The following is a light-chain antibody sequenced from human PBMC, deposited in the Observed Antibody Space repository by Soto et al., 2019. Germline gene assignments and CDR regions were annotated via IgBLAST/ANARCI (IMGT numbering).Light chain of an antibody. CDR1: QSISRY. J-gene: IGKJ5*01. Sequence: IVLTQSPGTLSLSPGERTTLSCRASQSISRYLAWYQQKPGQGPRLLIYGASSRATGTPDRFSGSGSGTDFTLTISRLEPEDFAVYYCQQRSNWPTFGQGTRLEIK. CDR3: QQRSNWPT. V-gene: IGKV3D-20*02. CDR2: GAS.